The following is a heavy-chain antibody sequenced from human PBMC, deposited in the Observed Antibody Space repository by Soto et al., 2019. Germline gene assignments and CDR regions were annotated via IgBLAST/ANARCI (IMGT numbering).Heavy chain of an antibody. CDR3: LRGPVLTMWNFYH. CDR1: GFTLSGYA. J-gene: IGHJ4*02. V-gene: IGHV3-64*01. Sequence: GSLRLSCAASGFTLSGYAMDWVRQAPGKGLEYVSGISSNGVGTYYANSVQGRFTISRDNSKNTVYLQMGSLRPEDMAVYYFLRGPVLTMWNFYHWAQVTLVTVSS. CDR2: ISSNGVGT. D-gene: IGHD1-7*01.